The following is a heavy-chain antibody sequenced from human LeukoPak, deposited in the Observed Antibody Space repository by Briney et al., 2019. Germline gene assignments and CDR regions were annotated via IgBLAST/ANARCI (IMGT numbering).Heavy chain of an antibody. Sequence: GGSLTLSCVVSGFTFSSYAMSWVRQAPGKGLEWVSAISGSGGSTYYADSVKGRFTISRDNSKNTLYLQMSSLRAEDTAVYYCAKHWGTPSWAYFDYWGQGTLVTVSS. CDR1: GFTFSSYA. V-gene: IGHV3-23*01. J-gene: IGHJ4*02. D-gene: IGHD3-16*01. CDR3: AKHWGTPSWAYFDY. CDR2: ISGSGGST.